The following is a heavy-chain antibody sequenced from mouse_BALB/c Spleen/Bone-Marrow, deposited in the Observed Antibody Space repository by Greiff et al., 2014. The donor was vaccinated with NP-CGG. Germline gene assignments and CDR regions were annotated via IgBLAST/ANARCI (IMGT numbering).Heavy chain of an antibody. CDR3: ARGGNYAWFAY. CDR1: GFTFSSFG. CDR2: ISSGSSTI. V-gene: IGHV5-17*02. Sequence: EVKLMESGGGLVQPGGSRKLSCAASGFTFSSFGMHWVRQAPEKGLEWVAYISSGSSTIYYADTVKGRFIISRDNPKNTLFLQMTSLRSEDTAMYYCARGGNYAWFAYWGQGTLVTVSA. D-gene: IGHD2-1*01. J-gene: IGHJ3*01.